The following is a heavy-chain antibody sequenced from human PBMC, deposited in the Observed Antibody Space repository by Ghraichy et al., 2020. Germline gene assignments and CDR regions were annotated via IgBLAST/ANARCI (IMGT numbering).Heavy chain of an antibody. J-gene: IGHJ6*02. CDR3: ARESTTFGSYYGMDV. CDR1: GGSVSSGSYY. CDR2: IYYSGST. D-gene: IGHD3-3*01. V-gene: IGHV4-61*01. Sequence: SETLSLTCTVSGGSVSSGSYYWSWIRQPPGKGLEWIGYIYYSGSTNYNPSLKSRVTISVDTSKNQFSLKLSSVTAADTAVYYCARESTTFGSYYGMDVWGQGTTVTVAS.